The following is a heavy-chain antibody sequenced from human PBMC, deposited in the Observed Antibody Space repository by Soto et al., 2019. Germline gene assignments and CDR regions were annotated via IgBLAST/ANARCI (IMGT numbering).Heavy chain of an antibody. CDR2: IYYSGST. CDR1: GGSVSSGSYY. J-gene: IGHJ3*02. V-gene: IGHV4-61*01. CDR3: AGITPRGAFDI. D-gene: IGHD3-16*01. Sequence: QVQLQESGPGLVKPSETLSLTCTVSGGSVSSGSYYWSWIRQPPGKGLEWIGYIYYSGSTNYNPSLKSXXTXSXXTSKNQFSLKLSSVTAADTAVYYCAGITPRGAFDIWGQGTMVTVSS.